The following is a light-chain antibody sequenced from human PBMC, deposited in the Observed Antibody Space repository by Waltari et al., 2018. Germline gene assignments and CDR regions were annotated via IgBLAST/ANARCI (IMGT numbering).Light chain of an antibody. J-gene: IGLJ3*02. CDR1: NIESES. CDR3: QLWDTSNDRVV. Sequence: SIMLSQPPSMSVAPGQTARITCGGNNIESESVHWYQQKPGQAPLVVLYDDSARPSGIPRRFSGSNSGNKATLTISRVEAGDEADDYCQLWDTSNDRVVFGGGT. V-gene: IGLV3-21*02. CDR2: DDS.